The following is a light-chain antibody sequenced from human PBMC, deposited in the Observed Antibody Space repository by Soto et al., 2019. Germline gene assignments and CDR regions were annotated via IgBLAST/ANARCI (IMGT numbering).Light chain of an antibody. CDR2: GAS. J-gene: IGKJ1*01. V-gene: IGKV1-12*01. CDR1: RDISNS. Sequence: DIQMTQSPSSVSASVGDRLTIACRWSRDISNSLAWYQQTPGKAPKLLLRGASSLHRGVPSRFSGGGAGTEFTLTISSLQPEDFATYYCQQTSAFPRTFGQGTKVDIK. CDR3: QQTSAFPRT.